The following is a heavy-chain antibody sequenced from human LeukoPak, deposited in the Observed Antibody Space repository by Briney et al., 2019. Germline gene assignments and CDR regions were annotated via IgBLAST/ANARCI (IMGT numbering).Heavy chain of an antibody. CDR3: AKELFERLGELSLPFDY. CDR1: GFTFSNYG. Sequence: GGSLRLSCAASGFTFSNYGMSWVRQAPGKGLEWASGMSGSGGNTSYADSVKGRFTISRDNSKNTLFLHMNILRAEDTAVYYCAKELFERLGELSLPFDYWGQGTLVTVSS. J-gene: IGHJ4*02. CDR2: MSGSGGNT. V-gene: IGHV3-23*01. D-gene: IGHD3-16*02.